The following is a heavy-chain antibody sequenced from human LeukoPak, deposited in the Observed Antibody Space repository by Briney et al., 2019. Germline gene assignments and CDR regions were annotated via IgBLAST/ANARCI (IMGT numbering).Heavy chain of an antibody. CDR3: ARERDLYFDY. V-gene: IGHV3-23*01. Sequence: GGSLRLSCAASGFTFSSYAMSWVRQAPGKGLEWVSAISGSGGSTYYADSVKGRFTISRDNAKNSLYLQMNSLRAEDTAVYYCARERDLYFDYWGQGTLVTVSS. CDR2: ISGSGGST. J-gene: IGHJ4*02. CDR1: GFTFSSYA.